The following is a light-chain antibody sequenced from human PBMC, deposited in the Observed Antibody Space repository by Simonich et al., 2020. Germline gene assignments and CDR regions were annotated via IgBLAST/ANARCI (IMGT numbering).Light chain of an antibody. Sequence: DIQMTQSPSTLSASVGDRVTITCRASQGISSWLAWYQQKPGKAPKLLIYKASSLESGVPSRFSGSGSGTECTLTISSLQPDDFATYYCQQYDNLPYTFGQGTKLEIK. CDR3: QQYDNLPYT. CDR1: QGISSW. CDR2: KAS. J-gene: IGKJ2*01. V-gene: IGKV1-5*03.